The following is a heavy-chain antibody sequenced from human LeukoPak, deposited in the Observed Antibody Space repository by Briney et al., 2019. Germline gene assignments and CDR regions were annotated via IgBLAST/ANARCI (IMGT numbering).Heavy chain of an antibody. CDR1: GFTFSSYW. J-gene: IGHJ4*02. V-gene: IGHV3-48*04. CDR3: ARDSPYYYDSSGYSYFDY. CDR2: ISSSSSTI. Sequence: GSLRLSCAASGFTFSSYWMSWVRQVPGKGLEWVSYISSSSSTIYYADSVKGRFTISRDNAKNSLYLQMNSLRAEDTAVYYCARDSPYYYDSSGYSYFDYWGQGTLVTVSS. D-gene: IGHD3-22*01.